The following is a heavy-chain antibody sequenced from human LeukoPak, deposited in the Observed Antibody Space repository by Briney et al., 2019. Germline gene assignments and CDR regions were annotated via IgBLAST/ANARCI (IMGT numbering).Heavy chain of an antibody. CDR2: IKPDGSQE. CDR1: GFTFTSYW. D-gene: IGHD6-19*01. V-gene: IGHV3-7*01. CDR3: ARIPLYGSGWYWAY. Sequence: GGSLRLSCAASGFTFTSYWMSWVRQAPGKGLEWVANIKPDGSQEYYVDSVKGRFTISRDNAKNSLYLHMNSLRAEDTAVYYCARIPLYGSGWYWAYWGQGTLVTVSS. J-gene: IGHJ4*02.